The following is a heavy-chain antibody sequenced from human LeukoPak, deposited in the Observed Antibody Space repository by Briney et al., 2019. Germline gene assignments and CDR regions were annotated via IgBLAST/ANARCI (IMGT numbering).Heavy chain of an antibody. CDR1: GFTFSSYE. Sequence: GGSLRLSCAASGFTFSSYEMNWVRQAPGKGLEWVSYISSSGSTIYYADSVKGRFTISRDNAKNSLYLQMNSLRAEDTAVYYCARGMDARRYSYGYGYYFDYWGQGTLVTVSS. J-gene: IGHJ4*02. D-gene: IGHD5-18*01. V-gene: IGHV3-48*03. CDR2: ISSSGSTI. CDR3: ARGMDARRYSYGYGYYFDY.